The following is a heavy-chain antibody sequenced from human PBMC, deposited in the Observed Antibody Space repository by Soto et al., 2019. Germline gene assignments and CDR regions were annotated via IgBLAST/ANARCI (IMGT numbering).Heavy chain of an antibody. J-gene: IGHJ4*02. V-gene: IGHV4-39*01. CDR3: ARLYSSGWYGPNTAF. Sequence: QLQLQELGPGLVKPSETLSLTCTVSGGSISSSSYYWGWIRQPPGKGLEWIGSIYYSGSTYYGPSLNSGLTTSIDTSKNQFALKPSSVTAAVTAVYYCARLYSSGWYGPNTAFCGQGTLIIVFS. CDR2: IYYSGST. CDR1: GGSISSSSYY. D-gene: IGHD6-19*01.